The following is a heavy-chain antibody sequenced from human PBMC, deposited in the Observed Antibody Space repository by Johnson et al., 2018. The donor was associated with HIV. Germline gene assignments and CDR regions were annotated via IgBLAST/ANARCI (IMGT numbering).Heavy chain of an antibody. CDR1: GFNFSNYG. D-gene: IGHD6-13*01. CDR3: ARALKRIAAADDAVDI. CDR2: IRYDGSNK. Sequence: QVQLVESGGGVVQPGGPLRLSCAASGFNFSNYGIHWVRQAPGKGLEWVAFIRYDGSNKYYADSMKGRFSISRDNAKNSLYLQMNSLRAEDTAVYYCARALKRIAAADDAVDIWGQGTMVTVSS. J-gene: IGHJ3*02. V-gene: IGHV3-30*02.